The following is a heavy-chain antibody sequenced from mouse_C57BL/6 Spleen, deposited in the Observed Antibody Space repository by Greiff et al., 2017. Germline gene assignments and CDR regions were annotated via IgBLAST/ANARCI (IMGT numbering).Heavy chain of an antibody. Sequence: VQLQQSGAELAKPGASVKLSCKASGYTFTSYWMHWVKQRPGQGLEWIGYINPSSGYTKYNQKFKDKATLTADKSSSTAYMQLSSLTYEDSAVYYCERDYGGSYWYFDVWGTGTTVTVSS. V-gene: IGHV1-7*01. CDR1: GYTFTSYW. CDR3: ERDYGGSYWYFDV. J-gene: IGHJ1*03. D-gene: IGHD1-1*01. CDR2: INPSSGYT.